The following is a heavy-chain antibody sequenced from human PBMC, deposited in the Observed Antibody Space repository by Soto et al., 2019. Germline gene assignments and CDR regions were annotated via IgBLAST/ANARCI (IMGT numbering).Heavy chain of an antibody. J-gene: IGHJ6*02. CDR1: GYILSNYG. Sequence: QVQLVQSGAEVKKPRASVKVSCKASGYILSNYGVTWVRQAPAQGLEWMGWNHPKNGNTNYAQKLQGRVTLTTDTSTSSADMSLRSLRSDDTALYYCARTLYFGELVSYYNFHGMDVWGQGTTVTVSS. CDR2: NHPKNGNT. V-gene: IGHV1-18*01. CDR3: ARTLYFGELVSYYNFHGMDV. D-gene: IGHD3-10*01.